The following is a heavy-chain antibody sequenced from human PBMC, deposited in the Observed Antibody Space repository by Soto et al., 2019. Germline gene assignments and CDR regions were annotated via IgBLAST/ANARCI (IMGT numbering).Heavy chain of an antibody. CDR2: ISSSSSYI. D-gene: IGHD2-8*01. J-gene: IGHJ6*03. V-gene: IGHV3-21*01. CDR1: GFTFSSYS. Sequence: GGSLRLSCAAFGFTFSSYSMNWVRQAPGKGLEWVSSISSSSSYIYYADSVKGRFTISRDNAKNSLYLQMNSLRAEDTAVYYCARSPRGMVYASSGYYYMDVWGKGTTVTVSS. CDR3: ARSPRGMVYASSGYYYMDV.